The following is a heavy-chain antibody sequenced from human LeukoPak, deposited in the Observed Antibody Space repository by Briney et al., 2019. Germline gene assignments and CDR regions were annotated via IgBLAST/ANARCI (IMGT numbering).Heavy chain of an antibody. J-gene: IGHJ3*01. CDR1: GGSISSYK. Sequence: PSETLSLTCTVSGGSISSYKWSWIRQPAGKGLEWIGRIYSSGSTNCTPSLKSRVTMSVDTSKNQFSLKLSSVTAADTAVYYCARPRGTATARDAFDVWGQGTMVTVSS. V-gene: IGHV4-4*07. CDR2: IYSSGST. CDR3: ARPRGTATARDAFDV. D-gene: IGHD5-24*01.